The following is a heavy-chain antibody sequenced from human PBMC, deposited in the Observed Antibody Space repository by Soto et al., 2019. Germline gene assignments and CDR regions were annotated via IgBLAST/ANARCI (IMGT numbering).Heavy chain of an antibody. CDR3: ARSLVVTAKVGYFDL. V-gene: IGHV1-69*06. D-gene: IGHD2-21*02. CDR1: GGTINSYA. Sequence: QVQLVQSGAEVKKPGSSVKVSCKASGGTINSYAASWVRQAPGQGLEWMGGIITSFGTTNYAQKFQGRLTITADKSTNTASMELSSLRSDDTAVYYCARSLVVTAKVGYFDLWGRGTLVTVSS. CDR2: IITSFGTT. J-gene: IGHJ2*01.